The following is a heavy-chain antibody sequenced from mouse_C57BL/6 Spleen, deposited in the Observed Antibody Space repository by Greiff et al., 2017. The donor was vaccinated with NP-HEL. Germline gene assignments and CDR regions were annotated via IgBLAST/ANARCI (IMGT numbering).Heavy chain of an antibody. Sequence: QVQLQQSGAELVRPGTSVKVSCKASGYAFTNYLIEWVKQRPGQGLEWIGVINPGSGGTNYNEKFKGKATLTADKSSSTAYMQLSSLTSEDSAVYFCARSGYYGSSSPFAYWGQGTLVTVSA. V-gene: IGHV1-54*01. J-gene: IGHJ3*01. CDR3: ARSGYYGSSSPFAY. CDR2: INPGSGGT. CDR1: GYAFTNYL. D-gene: IGHD1-1*01.